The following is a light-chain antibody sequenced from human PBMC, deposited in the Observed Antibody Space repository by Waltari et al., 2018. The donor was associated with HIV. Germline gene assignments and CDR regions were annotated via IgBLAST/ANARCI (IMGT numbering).Light chain of an antibody. V-gene: IGLV3-10*01. J-gene: IGLJ3*02. CDR1: ALPKKY. CDR2: EDS. Sequence: SYELTQQPSVSVSTGQTARITSSGDALPKKYAYWSKQKSGQAPVVVIHEDSKRPSGIPERFSGSSSGTVATLTISGAQSEDEAVYHCYSLDYSGNHGVFGGGTTLTVL. CDR3: YSLDYSGNHGV.